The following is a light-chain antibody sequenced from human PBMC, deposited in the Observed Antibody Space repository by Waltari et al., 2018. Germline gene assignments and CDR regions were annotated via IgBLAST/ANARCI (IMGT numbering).Light chain of an antibody. J-gene: IGKJ3*01. Sequence: EIVMTQSPATLSMSPGERATLSCRASQSVSSNLAWYQQKPGQAPRPLIYDASTRATGIPARFSGSGSGTEFTLTISSLQSEDFAVYYCQQYNNWPPFTFGPGTKVDIK. V-gene: IGKV3-15*01. CDR3: QQYNNWPPFT. CDR1: QSVSSN. CDR2: DAS.